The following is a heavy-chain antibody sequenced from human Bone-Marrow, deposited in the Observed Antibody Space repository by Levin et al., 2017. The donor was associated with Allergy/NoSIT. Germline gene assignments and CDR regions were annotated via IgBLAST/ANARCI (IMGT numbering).Heavy chain of an antibody. CDR2: IWYDEIKK. CDR1: GFTFSYYS. V-gene: IGHV3-33*06. J-gene: IGHJ3*01. Sequence: GGSLRLSCAASGFTFSYYSMHWVRQAPGKGLEWVAVIWYDEIKKYYVDSVKGRFTISRDNFKDMLYLQMDSLGAEDTAVYYCAKSLGPPSTTLHDAFDVWGQGTMVTVSS. CDR3: AKSLGPPSTTLHDAFDV. D-gene: IGHD1-14*01.